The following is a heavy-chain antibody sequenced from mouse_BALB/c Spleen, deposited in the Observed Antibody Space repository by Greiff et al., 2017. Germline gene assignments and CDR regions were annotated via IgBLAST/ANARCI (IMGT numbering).Heavy chain of an antibody. CDR3: ARCTAVVATDY. J-gene: IGHJ4*01. CDR1: GYTFTSYS. Sequence: QVQLQQSGAELVRPGASVKLSCKASGYTFTSYSMHWVNQRPGQGLEWIGYINPSSGYTNYNQKFKDKAILTVDKSSSTAYMQLSSLTDEDSAVYYCARCTAVVATDYWGQGTTLTVSS. CDR2: INPSSGYT. V-gene: IGHV1-7*01. D-gene: IGHD1-1*01.